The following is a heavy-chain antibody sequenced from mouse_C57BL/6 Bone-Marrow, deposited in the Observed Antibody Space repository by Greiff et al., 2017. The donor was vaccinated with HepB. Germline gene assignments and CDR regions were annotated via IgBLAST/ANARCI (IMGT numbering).Heavy chain of an antibody. V-gene: IGHV1-54*01. CDR2: INPGSGGT. CDR3: ARFGYYDFYYAMDY. Sequence: VQRVESGAELVRPGTSVKVSCKASGYAFTNYLIEWVKQRPGQGLEWIGVINPGSGGTNYNEKFKGKATLTADKSSSTAYMQLSSLTSEDSAVYFCARFGYYDFYYAMDYWGQGTSVTVSS. D-gene: IGHD2-3*01. CDR1: GYAFTNYL. J-gene: IGHJ4*01.